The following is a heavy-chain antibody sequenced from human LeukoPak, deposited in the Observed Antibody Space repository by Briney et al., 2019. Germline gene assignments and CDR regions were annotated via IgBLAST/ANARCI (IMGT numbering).Heavy chain of an antibody. CDR1: GGTFSNYT. D-gene: IGHD4-17*01. CDR3: ARGLSYATVSYMDV. CDR2: IIPIFRST. J-gene: IGHJ6*03. Sequence: SVKVSCKVSGGTFSNYTITWVRQAPGQGLEWMGGIIPIFRSTNYAQKFQGRVTITADESTSTAYMELSSLRSEDTAVYYCARGLSYATVSYMDVWGKGTTVTVSS. V-gene: IGHV1-69*13.